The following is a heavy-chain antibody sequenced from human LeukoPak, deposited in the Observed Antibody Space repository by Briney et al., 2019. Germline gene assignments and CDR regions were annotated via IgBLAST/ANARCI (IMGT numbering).Heavy chain of an antibody. Sequence: ASVNVSCKASGYTFTGYYMHWVRQAPGQGLKWMGWINPNSGGTNYAQKFQGRVTMTRDTSISTAYMELSRLRSDDTAVYYCARDWVYGSGSYYNVKVNAFDIWGQGTMVTVSS. CDR1: GYTFTGYY. J-gene: IGHJ3*02. V-gene: IGHV1-2*02. CDR3: ARDWVYGSGSYYNVKVNAFDI. CDR2: INPNSGGT. D-gene: IGHD3-10*01.